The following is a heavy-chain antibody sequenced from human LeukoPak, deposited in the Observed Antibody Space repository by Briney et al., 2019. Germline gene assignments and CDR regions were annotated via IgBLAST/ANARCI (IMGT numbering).Heavy chain of an antibody. V-gene: IGHV4-59*01. J-gene: IGHJ5*02. CDR2: IYYSGST. CDR1: GGSISSYY. Sequence: SETLSLTCTVSGGSISSYYWSWIRQPPGKGLEWIGYIYYSGSTNYNPSLKSRVTISVDTSKNQFSLKLSSVTAADTAVYYCATGGYSSSWYTSNNWFDPWGQGTLVTVSS. D-gene: IGHD6-13*01. CDR3: ATGGYSSSWYTSNNWFDP.